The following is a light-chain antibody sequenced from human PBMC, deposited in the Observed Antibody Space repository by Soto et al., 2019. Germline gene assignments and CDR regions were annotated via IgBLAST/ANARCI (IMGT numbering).Light chain of an antibody. Sequence: QSVLTLPPSVSGAPGQRVTISCTGSSSNIGAGSDVQWYRQLPGTAPKLLIYVNDNRPSGVPDRFSGSRSATSASLAITGLQAEDEADYYCQSYDSSLSGFVFGTGTKLTVL. CDR1: SSNIGAGSD. CDR2: VND. V-gene: IGLV1-40*01. CDR3: QSYDSSLSGFV. J-gene: IGLJ1*01.